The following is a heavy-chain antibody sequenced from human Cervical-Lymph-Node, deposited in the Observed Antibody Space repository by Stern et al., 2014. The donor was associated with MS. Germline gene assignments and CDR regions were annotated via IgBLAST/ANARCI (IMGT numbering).Heavy chain of an antibody. Sequence: QVQLQESGPRLVKPSQTLSLTCTVSGGSISSRDYYWSWIRQHPEKGLDWIGYIHYTGSTYYNPSLKSRFTISIDTSKNQFSLKLSSVTAADTAIYYCARSQNGRLLHYYLDSWGQGTLVTVSS. CDR2: IHYTGST. D-gene: IGHD2-15*01. V-gene: IGHV4-31*03. CDR3: ARSQNGRLLHYYLDS. J-gene: IGHJ4*02. CDR1: GGSISSRDYY.